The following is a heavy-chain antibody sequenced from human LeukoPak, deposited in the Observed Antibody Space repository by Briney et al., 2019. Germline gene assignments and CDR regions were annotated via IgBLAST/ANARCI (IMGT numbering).Heavy chain of an antibody. Sequence: ASVKVSCKASGYTFTDYYIQWMRQAPGQGLEWMGWINPNSGGTKYAQKLQGRVTMTRDTSISTAYMELSRLRSDDTAVYYSARLREGLYHFDSWGQGTLVTVSS. D-gene: IGHD2-8*01. CDR1: GYTFTDYY. CDR3: ARLREGLYHFDS. J-gene: IGHJ4*02. CDR2: INPNSGGT. V-gene: IGHV1-2*02.